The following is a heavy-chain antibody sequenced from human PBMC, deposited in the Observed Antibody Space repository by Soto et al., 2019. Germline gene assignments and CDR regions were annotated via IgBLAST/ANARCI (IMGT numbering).Heavy chain of an antibody. Sequence: QVQLVQSGAEVKTPGASVNVSCKTSGYTFTRSGAHWVRQAPGQRLEWMGWIDAGNGNTKYSQKFQDRVTISRDTSASPAYMKLSSLRSEDTAVYYCARAVDYDILPGSDYWGQGTLVTVSS. D-gene: IGHD3-9*01. J-gene: IGHJ4*02. CDR3: ARAVDYDILPGSDY. CDR1: GYTFTRSG. CDR2: IDAGNGNT. V-gene: IGHV1-3*01.